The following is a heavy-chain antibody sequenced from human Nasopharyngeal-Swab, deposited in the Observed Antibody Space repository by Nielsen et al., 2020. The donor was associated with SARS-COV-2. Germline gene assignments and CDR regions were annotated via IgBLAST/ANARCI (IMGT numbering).Heavy chain of an antibody. CDR3: TRQWYCSGGSCYPPGAFDI. Sequence: GSLRLSCTVSGGSISSSSYYWGWIRQPPGKWLEWIGSIYYSGSTYYNPSLESRVTVSVDTSKNQFSLKLNSVTAADTAMYYCTRQWYCSGGSCYPPGAFDIWGQGTMVTVSS. J-gene: IGHJ3*02. V-gene: IGHV4-39*01. CDR1: GGSISSSSYY. D-gene: IGHD2-15*01. CDR2: IYYSGST.